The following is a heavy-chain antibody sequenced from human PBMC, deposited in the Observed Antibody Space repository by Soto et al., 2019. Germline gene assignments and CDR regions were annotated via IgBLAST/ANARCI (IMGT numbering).Heavy chain of an antibody. J-gene: IGHJ6*02. CDR1: GFTFSSYA. V-gene: IGHV3-23*01. Sequence: GSLRLSCAASGFTFSSYAMSWVRQAPGKGLEWVSAISGSGGSTYYADSVKGRFTISRDNSKNTLYLQMNSLRAEDTAVYYCARGFGVVISRLGYYYYGMDVWGQGTTVTVSS. CDR2: ISGSGGST. CDR3: ARGFGVVISRLGYYYYGMDV. D-gene: IGHD3-3*01.